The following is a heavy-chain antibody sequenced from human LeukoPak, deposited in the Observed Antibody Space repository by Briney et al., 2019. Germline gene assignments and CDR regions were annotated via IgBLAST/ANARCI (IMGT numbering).Heavy chain of an antibody. CDR1: GFTFDDYA. V-gene: IGHV3-9*01. J-gene: IGHJ3*02. D-gene: IGHD3-9*01. CDR3: AKDAGRYFDWDAFDI. Sequence: GRSLRLSCAASGFTFDDYAMHWVRRAPGKGLECVSGISWNSGSIGYADSVKGRFTISRDNAKNSLYLQMNSLRAEDTALYYCAKDAGRYFDWDAFDIWGQGTMVTVSS. CDR2: ISWNSGSI.